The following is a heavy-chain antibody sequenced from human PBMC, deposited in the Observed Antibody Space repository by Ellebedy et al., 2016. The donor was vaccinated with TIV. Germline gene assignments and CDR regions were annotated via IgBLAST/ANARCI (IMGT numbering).Heavy chain of an antibody. CDR3: ARGGGWRWTRVDY. Sequence: AASVKVSCKASGYTFTSYYIHWVRQAPGQGLEWMGTINPRGDSTTYAQNFQGRVTMTRDTSTKTVYMDLSSLRSEDTAVYYCARGGGWRWTRVDYWGQGTQVTVSS. CDR1: GYTFTSYY. V-gene: IGHV1-46*01. J-gene: IGHJ4*02. CDR2: INPRGDST. D-gene: IGHD6-19*01.